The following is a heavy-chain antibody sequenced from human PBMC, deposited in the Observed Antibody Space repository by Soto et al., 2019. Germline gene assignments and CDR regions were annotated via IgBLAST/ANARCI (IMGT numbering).Heavy chain of an antibody. J-gene: IGHJ1*01. V-gene: IGHV4-34*01. CDR2: ISPSGTT. Sequence: QVHLEQWGAGLLKPSETLSLSCGVSGGSFSVNYWTWFRQPPGKGLEWIGEISPSGTTKYVPSLKSRVTISKDTSKNQFSLKVTSVTAADTAVYFCATSFWFGTQPEIWGQGTLVTVSS. D-gene: IGHD3-10*01. CDR1: GGSFSVNY. CDR3: ATSFWFGTQPEI.